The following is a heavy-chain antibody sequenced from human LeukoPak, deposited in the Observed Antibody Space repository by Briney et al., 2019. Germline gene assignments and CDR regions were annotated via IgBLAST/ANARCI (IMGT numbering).Heavy chain of an antibody. V-gene: IGHV4-61*05. CDR2: IYYSGST. CDR1: GGSISSSSYH. J-gene: IGHJ4*02. Sequence: SETLSLTCTVSGGSISSSSYHWGWIRQPPGKGLEWIGNIYYSGSTNYNPSLKSRVTISVDTSKNQFSLKLSSVTAADTAVYYCARLGEYSYKDWGQGTLVTVSS. D-gene: IGHD5-18*01. CDR3: ARLGEYSYKD.